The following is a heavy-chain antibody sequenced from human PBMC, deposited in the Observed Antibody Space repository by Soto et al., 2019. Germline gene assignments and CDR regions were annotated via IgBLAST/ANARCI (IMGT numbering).Heavy chain of an antibody. D-gene: IGHD3-22*01. CDR2: ISGSGGST. V-gene: IGHV3-23*01. Sequence: GGSLRLSCVASGFTFSSYAMSWVRQAPGKGLEWVSAISGSGGSTYYADSVKGRFTISRDNSKNTLYLQMNSLRAEDTAVYYCAKTYYYDSSGYYTDYYYYYGMDVWGQGTTVTVSS. CDR3: AKTYYYDSSGYYTDYYYYYGMDV. CDR1: GFTFSSYA. J-gene: IGHJ6*02.